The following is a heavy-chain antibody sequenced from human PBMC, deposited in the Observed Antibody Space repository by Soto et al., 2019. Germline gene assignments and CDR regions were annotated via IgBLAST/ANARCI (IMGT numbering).Heavy chain of an antibody. V-gene: IGHV3-33*01. J-gene: IGHJ4*02. CDR3: ARDVLWFGELNFDY. CDR1: GFTFSSYG. CDR2: IWYDGSNK. Sequence: GGSLRLSCAASGFTFSSYGMHWVRQAPGKGLEWVAVIWYDGSNKYYADSVKGRFTISRDNSKNTLYLQMNSLRAEDTAVYYCARDVLWFGELNFDYWGQGTLVTVSS. D-gene: IGHD3-10*01.